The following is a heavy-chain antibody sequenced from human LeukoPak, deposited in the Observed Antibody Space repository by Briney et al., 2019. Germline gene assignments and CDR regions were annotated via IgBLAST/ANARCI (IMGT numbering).Heavy chain of an antibody. D-gene: IGHD2-15*01. Sequence: SETLSLTCTVSGGSISSDYWSWIRQPLGKGLEWIGYIYYSGITNYTPSLKSRVTMSLDTSKNQFSLELTSVTATDTALYFCATSSGGTTVLPSAWGQGTLVTASS. V-gene: IGHV4-59*08. CDR2: IYYSGIT. CDR3: ATSSGGTTVLPSA. J-gene: IGHJ5*02. CDR1: GGSISSDY.